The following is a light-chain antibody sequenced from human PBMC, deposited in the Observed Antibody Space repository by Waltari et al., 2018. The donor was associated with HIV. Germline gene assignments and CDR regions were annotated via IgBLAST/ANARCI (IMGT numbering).Light chain of an antibody. CDR1: QSVSGN. Sequence: EIVMTQSPATLSVSPGERATLSYRASQSVSGNLAWYQQKPGQAPRLLIYGASTRATGIPARFSGSGSGTEFTLSISSLQSEDFAVYYCQQYNVWPPWTFGQGTEVEIK. J-gene: IGKJ1*01. CDR3: QQYNVWPPWT. V-gene: IGKV3-15*01. CDR2: GAS.